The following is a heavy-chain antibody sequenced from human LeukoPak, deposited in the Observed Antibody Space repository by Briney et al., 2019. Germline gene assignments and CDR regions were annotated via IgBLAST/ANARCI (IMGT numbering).Heavy chain of an antibody. CDR2: IYYSGST. J-gene: IGHJ4*02. CDR1: GGSISSYY. V-gene: IGHV4-59*08. CDR3: AGRSNYERENHDY. Sequence: PSETLSLTCTVSGGSISSYYWSWIRQPPGKGLEWIGYIYYSGSTNYNPSLKSRVTISVDTSKNQFSLKLSSVTAADTAVYYCAGRSNYERENHDYWGQGTLVTVSS. D-gene: IGHD4-11*01.